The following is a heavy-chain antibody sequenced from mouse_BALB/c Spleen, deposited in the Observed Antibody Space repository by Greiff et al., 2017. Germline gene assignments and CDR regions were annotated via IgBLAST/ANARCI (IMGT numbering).Heavy chain of an antibody. CDR3: ARRDGYYVYAMDY. Sequence: EVKLLESGGGLVQPGGSLKLSCAASGFDFSRYWMSWVRQAPGKGLEWIGEINPDSSTINYTPSLKDKFIISRDNAKNTLYLQMSKVRSEDTALYYCARRDGYYVYAMDYWGQGTSVTVSS. D-gene: IGHD2-3*01. V-gene: IGHV4-1*02. J-gene: IGHJ4*01. CDR2: INPDSSTI. CDR1: GFDFSRYW.